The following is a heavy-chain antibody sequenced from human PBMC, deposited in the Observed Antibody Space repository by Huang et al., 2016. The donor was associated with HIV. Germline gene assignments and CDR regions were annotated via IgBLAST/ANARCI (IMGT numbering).Heavy chain of an antibody. Sequence: QITLKESGPTLVKPTQTLPLTCSFSGFSPSTNEVGVGWIRHPPGKALEWLALIYWDDVKQYRPSRKRRLTITKDTSKDQVVLTRTNMDPVDTATYYCAYISTYGRLHFDSWGQGTLVSVSS. D-gene: IGHD3-10*01. CDR3: AYISTYGRLHFDS. J-gene: IGHJ4*02. CDR1: GFSPSTNEVG. CDR2: IYWDDVK. V-gene: IGHV2-5*02.